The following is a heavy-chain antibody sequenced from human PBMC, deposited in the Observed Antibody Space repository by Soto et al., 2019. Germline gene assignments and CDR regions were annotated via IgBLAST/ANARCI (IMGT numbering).Heavy chain of an antibody. J-gene: IGHJ4*02. V-gene: IGHV3-66*01. CDR2: IYSGGST. CDR3: AREVVAATPFDY. CDR1: GFTVSSKY. D-gene: IGHD2-15*01. Sequence: GGSLRLSCAASGFTVSSKYMSWVRQAPGKGLEWVSVIYSGGSTYYADSVKGRFTISRDNSKNTLYLQMNSLRAEDTAVYYCAREVVAATPFDYWGQGTLVTVSS.